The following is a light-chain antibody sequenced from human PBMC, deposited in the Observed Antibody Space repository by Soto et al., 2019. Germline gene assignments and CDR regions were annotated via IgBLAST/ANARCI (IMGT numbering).Light chain of an antibody. Sequence: EIVMTQSPATLSVSPGDSATLSCRASQSVSNNLAWYHQKPGQAPRVLIYGASIRATGVPARFSGSGSETEYTLTISSLQSEDFALFYWQQYYNWPLTFGQVTKVEIK. J-gene: IGKJ1*01. CDR1: QSVSNN. CDR2: GAS. CDR3: QQYYNWPLT. V-gene: IGKV3-15*01.